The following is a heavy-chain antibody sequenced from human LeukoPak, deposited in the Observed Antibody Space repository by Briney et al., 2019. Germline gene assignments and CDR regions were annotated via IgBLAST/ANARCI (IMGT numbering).Heavy chain of an antibody. Sequence: PETLSLTCTVSGGSISNYYWSWIRQPPGKRLEWIGYVYYSGSTNYNPSLKSRVTISVDTSKNQFSLKLSSVTAADTAVYYCARDGCSSTSCYDWFDPWGQGTLVTVSS. CDR1: GGSISNYY. CDR2: VYYSGST. D-gene: IGHD2-2*01. CDR3: ARDGCSSTSCYDWFDP. V-gene: IGHV4-59*01. J-gene: IGHJ5*02.